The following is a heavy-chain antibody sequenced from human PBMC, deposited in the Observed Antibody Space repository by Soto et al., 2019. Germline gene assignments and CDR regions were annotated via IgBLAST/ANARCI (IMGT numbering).Heavy chain of an antibody. V-gene: IGHV1-69*13. D-gene: IGHD3-22*01. CDR1: GGTFSSYA. CDR2: IIPIFGTA. CDR3: AKKTKRDYNDSRVYYMGAFDI. J-gene: IGHJ3*02. Sequence: SVKVSCKASGGTFSSYAISWVRQAPGQGLEWTGGIIPIFGTANYAQKFQGRVTITADESTSTAYMELSSLRSEDTAVYYCAKKTKRDYNDSRVYYMGAFDIGGQGKMVTVSS.